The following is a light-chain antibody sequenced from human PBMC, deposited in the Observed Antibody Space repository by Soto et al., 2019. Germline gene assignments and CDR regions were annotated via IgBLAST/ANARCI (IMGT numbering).Light chain of an antibody. CDR3: MQSQQTPPT. V-gene: IGKV2-28*01. CDR2: FGS. CDR1: QSLLQSTGYNY. Sequence: DIVMTQSPLSLPVTPGEPASISCSSSQSLLQSTGYNYLDRYLQKPGQSPQLLIFFGSYRAYGVPDRFSGSGSGTDFTLKIRSVEAEDVGIYYCMQSQQTPPTFGQGTRVEIK. J-gene: IGKJ1*01.